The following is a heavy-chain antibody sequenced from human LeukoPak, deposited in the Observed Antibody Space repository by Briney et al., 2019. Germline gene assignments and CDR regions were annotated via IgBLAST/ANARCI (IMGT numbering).Heavy chain of an antibody. CDR1: GFTFSRYA. J-gene: IGHJ4*02. D-gene: IGHD3-22*01. Sequence: GGSLRLSCAASGFTFSRYAMSWVRQAPGKGLERVSAISGSGGSTYYADSVKGRFTISRDNSKNTLYLQMNSLRAEDTAVYYCAKEITAGYYDSSGAFDYWGRGTLVTVSS. V-gene: IGHV3-23*01. CDR3: AKEITAGYYDSSGAFDY. CDR2: ISGSGGST.